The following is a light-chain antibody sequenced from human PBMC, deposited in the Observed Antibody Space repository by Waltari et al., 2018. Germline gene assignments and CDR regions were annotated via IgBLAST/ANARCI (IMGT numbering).Light chain of an antibody. Sequence: SYVVTQSPSVSVAPGETARITCGGDNIGSKSVHWYQQRPGQAPVLVISYDSDRPSGIPERFSGSNSGNTATLTISRVEAGDEAKYYCHVWHPDVDPGVFGTGTDVTVL. CDR1: NIGSKS. J-gene: IGLJ1*01. CDR3: HVWHPDVDPGV. CDR2: YDS. V-gene: IGLV3-21*04.